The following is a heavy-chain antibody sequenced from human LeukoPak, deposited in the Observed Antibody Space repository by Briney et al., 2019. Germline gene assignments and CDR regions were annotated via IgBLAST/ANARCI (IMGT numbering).Heavy chain of an antibody. Sequence: PGGSLRLSCAASGFIFSSYSMNWVRQAPGKGLEWVSSISSSSSYIYYADSVKGRFTISRDNAKNSLYLQMNSLRAEDTAVYYCARGGYSGYQDAFDIWGQGTMVTVSS. CDR2: ISSSSSYI. V-gene: IGHV3-21*01. CDR1: GFIFSSYS. J-gene: IGHJ3*02. D-gene: IGHD5-12*01. CDR3: ARGGYSGYQDAFDI.